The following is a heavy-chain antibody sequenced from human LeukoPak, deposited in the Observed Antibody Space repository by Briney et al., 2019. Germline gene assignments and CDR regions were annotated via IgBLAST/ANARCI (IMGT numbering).Heavy chain of an antibody. V-gene: IGHV3-20*04. CDR1: GFTVSSNY. J-gene: IGHJ6*03. CDR2: INWNGGST. Sequence: GGSLRLSCAASGFTVSSNYMSWVRQAPGKGLEWVSGINWNGGSTGYADSVKGRFTISRDNAKNSLYLQMNSLRAEDTALYYCAREKGTDYRYYYMDVWGKGTTVTVSS. D-gene: IGHD4-11*01. CDR3: AREKGTDYRYYYMDV.